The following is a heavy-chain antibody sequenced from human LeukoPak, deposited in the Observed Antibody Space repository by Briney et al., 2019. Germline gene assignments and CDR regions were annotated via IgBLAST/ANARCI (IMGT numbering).Heavy chain of an antibody. D-gene: IGHD4-17*01. J-gene: IGHJ4*02. CDR3: ARVRDDYGDYLGDY. CDR1: GFTLSSYA. CDR2: ISSNGGST. V-gene: IGHV3-64*01. Sequence: GGSLRLSCAASGFTLSSYAMHWVRQAPGKGLEYVSAISSNGGSTYYANSVKGRFTISRDNSKNTLYLQMGSLRAEDMAVYYCARVRDDYGDYLGDYWGQGTLVTVSS.